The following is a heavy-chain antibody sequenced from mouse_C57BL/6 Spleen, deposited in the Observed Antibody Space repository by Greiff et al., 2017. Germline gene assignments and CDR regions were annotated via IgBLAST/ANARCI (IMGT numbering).Heavy chain of an antibody. V-gene: IGHV1-82*01. CDR3: ARNYYGSFDY. Sequence: QVQLQQSGPELVKPGASVKISCKASGYAFSSSWMNWVKQRPGKGLEWIGRIYPGDGDPNYNGKFKGKATLTADKTSSTAYIQLSSLTAEDSAVYFCARNYYGSFDYWGQGTTLTVSS. CDR2: IYPGDGDP. D-gene: IGHD1-1*01. J-gene: IGHJ2*01. CDR1: GYAFSSSW.